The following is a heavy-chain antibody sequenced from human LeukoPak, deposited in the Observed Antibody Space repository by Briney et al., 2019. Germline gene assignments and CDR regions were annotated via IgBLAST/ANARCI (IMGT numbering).Heavy chain of an antibody. J-gene: IGHJ5*02. CDR3: ARGDSSGWYSIGAWFDP. Sequence: ASVKVSCKASGYTFTSYDINWVRQATGQGLEWMGWMNPNSGNTGYAQKFQGRVTITRNTSISTAYMELSSLRSEDTAVYYCARGDSSGWYSIGAWFDPWGQGTLVTVSS. CDR2: MNPNSGNT. D-gene: IGHD6-19*01. V-gene: IGHV1-8*03. CDR1: GYTFTSYD.